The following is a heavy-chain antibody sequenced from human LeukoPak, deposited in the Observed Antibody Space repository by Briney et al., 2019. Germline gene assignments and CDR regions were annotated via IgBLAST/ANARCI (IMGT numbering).Heavy chain of an antibody. V-gene: IGHV3-11*01. Sequence: PGGSLRLSCAASGFIFSDYYMNWIRQAPGKGLEWVSHIIGGGTTKYYADSVRGRFTLSRDNAKNTLYLQMNSLRAEDTAVYYCTRGVFSDVWGTGTTVTVSS. CDR3: TRGVFSDV. J-gene: IGHJ6*04. CDR2: IIGGGTTK. CDR1: GFIFSDYY.